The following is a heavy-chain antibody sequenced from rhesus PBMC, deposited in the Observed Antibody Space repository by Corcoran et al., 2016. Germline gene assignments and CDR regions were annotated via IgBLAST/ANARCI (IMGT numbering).Heavy chain of an antibody. Sequence: EVQLVQSGAEVKRPGESLKISCKTSGYSFTSYWISWVRQMPGKGLEWMGASDPRESDTIYNPAFHGQVTISADKSISTAYLQWSRLKASDTATYYCAKGAYSSGWYFLDYWGQGVLVTVSS. J-gene: IGHJ4*01. D-gene: IGHD6-31*01. CDR3: AKGAYSSGWYFLDY. CDR1: GYSFTSYW. CDR2: SDPRESDT. V-gene: IGHV5-20*01.